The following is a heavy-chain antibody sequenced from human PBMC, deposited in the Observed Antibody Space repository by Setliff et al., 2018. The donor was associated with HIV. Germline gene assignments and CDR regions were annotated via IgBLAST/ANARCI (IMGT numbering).Heavy chain of an antibody. Sequence: PSETLSLTCAVHGGPLTDHYWNWIRQSPGKGLEWIAEVHHTGYLNYNPSLKSRVTISRDPSKNQFSLSLTSVTGADTAVYYCARGGASSKYLDPWGQGTLVTVSS. V-gene: IGHV4-34*01. D-gene: IGHD2-15*01. J-gene: IGHJ5*02. CDR2: VHHTGYL. CDR1: GGPLTDHY. CDR3: ARGGASSKYLDP.